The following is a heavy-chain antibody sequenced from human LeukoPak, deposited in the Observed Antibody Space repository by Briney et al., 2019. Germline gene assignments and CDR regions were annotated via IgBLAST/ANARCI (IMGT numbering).Heavy chain of an antibody. CDR1: GLIFSSYW. D-gene: IGHD3-22*01. CDR2: IKQDGSEE. Sequence: PGGSLRLSCAASGLIFSSYWMSWARQAPGKGLEWVANIKQDGSEEYYVDSVKGRFTISRDNAKNSLYLQMNSLRAEDTAVYYCAKGLGYYDSSGFDYWGQGTLVTVSS. V-gene: IGHV3-7*03. J-gene: IGHJ4*02. CDR3: AKGLGYYDSSGFDY.